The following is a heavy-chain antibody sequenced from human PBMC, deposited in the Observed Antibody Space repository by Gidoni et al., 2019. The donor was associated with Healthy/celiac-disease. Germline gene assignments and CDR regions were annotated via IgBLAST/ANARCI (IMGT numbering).Heavy chain of an antibody. D-gene: IGHD5-12*01. CDR3: TRLRLPWDAFDI. CDR1: GFTFSGSA. V-gene: IGHV3-73*01. CDR2: IRSKANSYAT. J-gene: IGHJ3*02. Sequence: EVQLVESGGGLVQPGGSLKLSCAASGFTFSGSAMHWVRQASGKGLEWVGRIRSKANSYATAYAASVKGRFTISRDDSKNTAYLQMNSLKTEDTAVYYCTRLRLPWDAFDIWGQGTMVTVSS.